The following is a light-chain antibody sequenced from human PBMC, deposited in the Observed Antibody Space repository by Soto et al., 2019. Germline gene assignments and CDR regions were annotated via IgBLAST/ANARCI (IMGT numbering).Light chain of an antibody. CDR1: SSNIGNNY. CDR2: ENN. CDR3: GTWDSSLSVYV. J-gene: IGLJ1*01. V-gene: IGLV1-51*02. Sequence: QSVLTQPPSVSAAPGQKVTISCSGSSSNIGNNYVSWYQQLPGTAPKLLIYENNKRPSGIPDRFSXSKSXXSATXGXTGLQTGDEADYYCGTWDSSLSVYVFGTGTKVTVL.